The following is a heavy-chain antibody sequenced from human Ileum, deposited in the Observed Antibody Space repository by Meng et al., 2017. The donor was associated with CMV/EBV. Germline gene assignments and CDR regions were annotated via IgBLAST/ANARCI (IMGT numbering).Heavy chain of an antibody. CDR3: ARGVAFDY. D-gene: IGHD2-15*01. Sequence: RVSCKATGYTFRDYGVSWVRQAPGQGLEWIGWISAFNGNTDYARSLQGRVTMTTETSTATAFLDLKSLRSNDTAIYYCARGVAFDYWGQGSLVTVS. CDR1: GYTFRDYG. V-gene: IGHV1-18*04. J-gene: IGHJ4*02. CDR2: ISAFNGNT.